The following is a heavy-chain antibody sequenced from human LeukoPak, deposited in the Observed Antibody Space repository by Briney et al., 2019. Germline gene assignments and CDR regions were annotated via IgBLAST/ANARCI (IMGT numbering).Heavy chain of an antibody. CDR1: GFTFSNYW. J-gene: IGHJ5*01. CDR3: VRDWDHFDFDS. Sequence: GSLRLSCAASGFTFSNYWMHWVRQAPGKGLVWVSRIKGDGSHTIYADSVKGRFTISRDNAKDTLYLQMKSLRAEDTAVYYCVRDWDHFDFDSWGLGTLVTVSS. CDR2: IKGDGSHT. V-gene: IGHV3-74*01. D-gene: IGHD3-9*01.